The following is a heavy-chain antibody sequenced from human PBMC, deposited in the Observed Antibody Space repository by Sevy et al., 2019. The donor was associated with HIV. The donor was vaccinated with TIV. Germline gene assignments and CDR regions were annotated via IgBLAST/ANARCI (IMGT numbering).Heavy chain of an antibody. J-gene: IGHJ3*02. CDR1: GFTFDDYD. D-gene: IGHD5-12*01. CDR3: AKDIEMATITGAFDI. V-gene: IGHV3-9*01. Sequence: GGSLRLSCAASGFTFDDYDMHWVRQAPGKGLEWVSGISWNSGSIGYADSVKGRFTISRDNAKNSLYLQMNSLRAEDTALYYCAKDIEMATITGAFDIWGQGTMVTVSS. CDR2: ISWNSGSI.